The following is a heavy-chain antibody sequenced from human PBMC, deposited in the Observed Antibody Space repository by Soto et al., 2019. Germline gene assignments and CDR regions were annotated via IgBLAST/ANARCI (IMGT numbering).Heavy chain of an antibody. J-gene: IGHJ6*03. CDR3: ARETTVTNYYYYMDV. CDR2: INHSGST. CDR1: GGSFSGYY. V-gene: IGHV4-34*01. Sequence: SETLSLTCAVYGGSFSGYYWSWIRQPPGKGLEWIGEINHSGSTNYNPSLKSRVTISVDTSKNQFSLKPSSVTAADTAVYYCARETTVTNYYYYMDVWGKGTTVTVSS. D-gene: IGHD4-4*01.